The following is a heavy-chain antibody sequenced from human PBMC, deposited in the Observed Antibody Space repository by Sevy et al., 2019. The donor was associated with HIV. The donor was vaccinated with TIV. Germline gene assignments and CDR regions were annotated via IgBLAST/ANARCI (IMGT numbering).Heavy chain of an antibody. V-gene: IGHV3-23*01. CDR3: AKDTRVVTTFGYMDV. D-gene: IGHD3-10*02. J-gene: IGHJ6*03. Sequence: GGSLRLSCAASGFTFSSYAMSWVRQAPGKGLEWVSAISGSGGSTYDADSVKGRFTISRDNSKNTLYLQMNSLRAEDTAVYYCAKDTRVVTTFGYMDVWGKGTTVTVSS. CDR2: ISGSGGST. CDR1: GFTFSSYA.